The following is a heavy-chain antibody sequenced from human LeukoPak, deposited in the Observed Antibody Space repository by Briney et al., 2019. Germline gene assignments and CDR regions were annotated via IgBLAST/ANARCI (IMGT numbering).Heavy chain of an antibody. Sequence: ASVKVSCKASGYSFTSYYLHWVRQAPGQGLEWMGIINPISGSTSYAQKFQGRVTMTRDTSTSTVYMELSCLRSEDTAMYYCASSKVGATTRFDFWGQGTLVIVSS. CDR2: INPISGST. J-gene: IGHJ4*02. CDR3: ASSKVGATTRFDF. CDR1: GYSFTSYY. V-gene: IGHV1-46*01. D-gene: IGHD1-26*01.